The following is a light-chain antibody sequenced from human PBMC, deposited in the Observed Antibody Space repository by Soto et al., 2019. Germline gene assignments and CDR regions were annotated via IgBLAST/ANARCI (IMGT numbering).Light chain of an antibody. Sequence: DIQVTQSPPTLSASVGDRVTITCRASQTISTWMAWYQQKPGKAPKLLVYDASTLQSGVASRFSGSGSGTESTLIISSLQPDDFATYYCQQYNSYYTFGQGTKVDIK. CDR3: QQYNSYYT. CDR2: DAS. V-gene: IGKV1-5*01. CDR1: QTISTW. J-gene: IGKJ2*01.